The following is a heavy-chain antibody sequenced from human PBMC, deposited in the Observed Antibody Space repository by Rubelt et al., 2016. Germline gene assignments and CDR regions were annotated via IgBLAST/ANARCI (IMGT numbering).Heavy chain of an antibody. CDR1: GFTFSSYG. D-gene: IGHD2-2*02. CDR2: ISGSGGST. J-gene: IGHJ6*03. Sequence: GFTFSSYGMHWVRQAPGKGLEWVSAISGSGGSTYYADSVKGRFTISRDNSKNTLYLQMNSLRAEDTAVYYCAKDVVVPAAIPGYYYYYMDVWGKGTTVTVSS. CDR3: AKDVVVPAAIPGYYYYYMDV. V-gene: IGHV3-23*01.